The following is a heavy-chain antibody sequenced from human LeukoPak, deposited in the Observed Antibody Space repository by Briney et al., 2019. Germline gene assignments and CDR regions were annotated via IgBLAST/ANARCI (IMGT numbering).Heavy chain of an antibody. D-gene: IGHD6-13*01. J-gene: IGHJ4*02. CDR1: GHALSDLS. V-gene: IGHV1-24*01. Sequence: ASVKLSCKISGHALSDLSIHWVRQAPGRGPEWMGGFDPEVGDKMHAQKFQGRVTMTEDTSTDTAYMELNSLRSEDTAVYYCATDSDPWGPAAGTIDYWGQGTQVTVSS. CDR2: FDPEVGDK. CDR3: ATDSDPWGPAAGTIDY.